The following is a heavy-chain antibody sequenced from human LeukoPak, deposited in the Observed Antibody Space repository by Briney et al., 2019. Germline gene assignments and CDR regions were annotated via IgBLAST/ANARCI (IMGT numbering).Heavy chain of an antibody. CDR3: AREGPSSGSYVYFDY. J-gene: IGHJ4*02. D-gene: IGHD3-10*01. V-gene: IGHV4-30-2*01. Sequence: SETLSLTCAVSGGSISRGGYSWSWVRQPPGKGLEWIGYIYHSGSTYYNPSLKSRVTISVDRSKNQFSLKLSSVTAADTAVYYCAREGPSSGSYVYFDYWGQGTLVTVSS. CDR2: IYHSGST. CDR1: GGSISRGGYS.